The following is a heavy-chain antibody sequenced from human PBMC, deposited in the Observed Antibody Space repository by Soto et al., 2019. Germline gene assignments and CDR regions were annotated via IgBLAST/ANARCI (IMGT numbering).Heavy chain of an antibody. D-gene: IGHD3-10*01. CDR1: GGSISNYY. CDR3: ARGGDYPLDY. Sequence: QVQLQESGPGLVKPSETLSLTCTVSGGSISNYYWSWIRQPPGKGLEWIGDIYYSGNTNYNPSLKSRVTMSVDTSKNQFSLKLSSVTAADTAVYYCARGGDYPLDYWGQGTLVTVAS. J-gene: IGHJ4*02. V-gene: IGHV4-59*01. CDR2: IYYSGNT.